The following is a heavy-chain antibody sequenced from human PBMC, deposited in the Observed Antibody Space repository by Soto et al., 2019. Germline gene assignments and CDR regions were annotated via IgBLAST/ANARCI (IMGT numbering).Heavy chain of an antibody. J-gene: IGHJ4*02. CDR1: GGSISSGGYS. D-gene: IGHD2-15*01. V-gene: IGHV4-30-2*01. CDR2: IYHSGST. CDR3: ARDGRGLGWPEH. Sequence: TLSLTCAVSGGSISSGGYSWSWIRQPPGKGLEWTGYIYHSGSTYYNPSHKSRVTISVDRSKKQFSLKLSSVTAADTAVYYCARDGRGLGWPEHWGQGTLVTVSS.